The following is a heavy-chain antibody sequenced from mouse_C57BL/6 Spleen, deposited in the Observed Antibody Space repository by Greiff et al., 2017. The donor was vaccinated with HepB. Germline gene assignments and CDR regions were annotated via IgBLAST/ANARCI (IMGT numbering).Heavy chain of an antibody. D-gene: IGHD2-5*01. CDR3: ARKAYYSNYDAMDY. Sequence: VQLQESGPGLVQPSQSLSITCTVSGFSLTSYGVHWVRQSPGKGLEWLGVIWSGGSTDYNAAFISRLSISKDNSKSQVFFKMNSLQADDTAIYYCARKAYYSNYDAMDYWGQGTSVTVSS. CDR2: IWSGGST. J-gene: IGHJ4*01. V-gene: IGHV2-2*01. CDR1: GFSLTSYG.